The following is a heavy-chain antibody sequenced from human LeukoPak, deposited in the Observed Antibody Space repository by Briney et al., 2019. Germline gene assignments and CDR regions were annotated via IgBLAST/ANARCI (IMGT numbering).Heavy chain of an antibody. CDR1: GFTFSSYG. CDR2: ISYDGSNK. V-gene: IGHV3-30*18. J-gene: IGHJ4*02. Sequence: GGSLRLSCAASGFTFSSYGMHWVRQAPGKGLEWVAVISYDGSNKYYADSVKGRFTISRDNSKNTLYLQMNSLRAEDTAVYYCAKDLSGSYYGGDYWGQGTLATVSS. D-gene: IGHD1-26*01. CDR3: AKDLSGSYYGGDY.